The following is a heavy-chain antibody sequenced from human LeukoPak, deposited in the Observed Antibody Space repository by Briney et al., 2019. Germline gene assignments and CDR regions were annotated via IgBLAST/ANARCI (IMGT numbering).Heavy chain of an antibody. D-gene: IGHD4-11*01. J-gene: IGHJ4*02. CDR3: ARRLTTGGFFDY. V-gene: IGHV3-11*06. CDR2: ISSSSSYT. Sequence: SGGSLRLSCAASGLTFSDYYMSWIRQAPGKGLEWVSYISSSSSYTNYADSVKGRFTISRDNAKNSLYLQMNSLRAEDTAVYYCARRLTTGGFFDYWGQGTLVTVSS. CDR1: GLTFSDYY.